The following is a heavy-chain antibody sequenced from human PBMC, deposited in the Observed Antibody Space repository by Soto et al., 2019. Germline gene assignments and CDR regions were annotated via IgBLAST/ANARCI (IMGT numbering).Heavy chain of an antibody. CDR1: GYTFDDCA. CDR2: ISWNSGSI. V-gene: IGHV3-9*01. D-gene: IGHD6-19*01. CDR3: AKGVYIAVADSFDY. Sequence: VQLVQSGAEVKKPGASVKVSCKASGYTFDDCAMHWVRQAPGKGLEWVSGISWNSGSIGYADSVQGRFTISRDNAKNSLYLQMNSLRAEDTALYYCAKGVYIAVADSFDYWGQGTLVTVSS. J-gene: IGHJ4*02.